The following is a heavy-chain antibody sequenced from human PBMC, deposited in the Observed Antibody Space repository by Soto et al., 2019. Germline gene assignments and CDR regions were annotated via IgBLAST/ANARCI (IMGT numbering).Heavy chain of an antibody. V-gene: IGHV3-33*01. CDR1: GFTFSSYG. CDR2: IWYDGSNK. D-gene: IGHD6-19*01. Sequence: GGSLRLSCAASGFTFSSYGMHWVRQAPGKGLEWVAVIWYDGSNKYYADSVKGRFTISRDNSKNTLYLQMNSLRAEDTAVYYCAREGGSSGWEAGGWGQGTLVTVSS. CDR3: AREGGSSGWEAGG. J-gene: IGHJ4*02.